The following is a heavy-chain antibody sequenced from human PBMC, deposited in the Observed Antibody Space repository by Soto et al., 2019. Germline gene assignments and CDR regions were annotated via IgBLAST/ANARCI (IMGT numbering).Heavy chain of an antibody. D-gene: IGHD6-13*01. CDR2: ISSSSSYI. Sequence: GGSLRLSCAASGFTVSSNHMNWVRQAPGKGLEWVSSISSSSSYIYYADSVKGRFTISRDNAKNSLYLQMNSLRAEDTAVYYCARRLLIPAGSSSWPLYYYYYGMDVWGQGTTVTVSS. J-gene: IGHJ6*02. V-gene: IGHV3-21*01. CDR1: GFTVSSNH. CDR3: ARRLLIPAGSSSWPLYYYYYGMDV.